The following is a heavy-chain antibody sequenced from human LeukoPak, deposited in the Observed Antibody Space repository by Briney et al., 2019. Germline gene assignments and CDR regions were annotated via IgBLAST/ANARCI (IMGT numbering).Heavy chain of an antibody. J-gene: IGHJ4*02. CDR1: GGSISTYY. CDR2: MYNSGST. D-gene: IGHD3-10*01. V-gene: IGHV4-59*08. Sequence: SETLSLTCTVSGGSISTYYWSWIRQPPGKGLEWIGYMYNSGSTNYNPSLKSRVTISIDTSKNQFSLKLSSVTAADTAVYYCAATMVRGVHTHFDYRGQGTLVTVSS. CDR3: AATMVRGVHTHFDY.